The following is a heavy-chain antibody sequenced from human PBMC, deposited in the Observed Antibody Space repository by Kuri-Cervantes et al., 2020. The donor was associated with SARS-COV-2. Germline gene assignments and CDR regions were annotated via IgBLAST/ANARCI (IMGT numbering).Heavy chain of an antibody. CDR2: INTANGNT. Sequence: ASVKVSCKASGYIFTDHAMHWVRQAPGQRLEWMGWINTANGNTKYSQKFQGRVTITRDKSTSTAYMELSSLRSEDTAVYYCARSGHVSSGWYYFDYWAREPWSPSPQ. CDR1: GYIFTDHA. J-gene: IGHJ4*02. V-gene: IGHV1-3*04. CDR3: ARSGHVSSGWYYFDY. D-gene: IGHD6-19*01.